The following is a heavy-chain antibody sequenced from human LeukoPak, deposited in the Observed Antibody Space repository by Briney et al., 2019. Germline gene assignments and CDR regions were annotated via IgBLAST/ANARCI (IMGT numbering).Heavy chain of an antibody. V-gene: IGHV3-66*01. CDR2: IYSGGST. CDR3: AKGSGWYAGYFDY. D-gene: IGHD6-19*01. J-gene: IGHJ4*02. CDR1: GFTVSSNY. Sequence: GGSLRLSCAASGFTVSSNYMSWVRQAPGKGLEWVSVIYSGGSTYYADSVKGRFTISRDNSKNTLYLQMNSLRAEDTAVYYCAKGSGWYAGYFDYWGQGTLVTVSS.